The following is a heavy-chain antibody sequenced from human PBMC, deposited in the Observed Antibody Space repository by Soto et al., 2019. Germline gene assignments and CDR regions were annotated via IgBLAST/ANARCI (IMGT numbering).Heavy chain of an antibody. CDR2: MWYDGTNK. J-gene: IGHJ3*02. D-gene: IGHD3-16*01. CDR1: VFTLRIYS. V-gene: IGHV3-33*01. Sequence: GSLRLSCAASVFTLRIYSMHWVRQSPGKGLEWVAVMWYDGTNKYYGESVKGRFTISRDNSENTLYLQMNSLRVEDTAVYYCARDATFGTKGGSFDIWGHGTLVTVSS. CDR3: ARDATFGTKGGSFDI.